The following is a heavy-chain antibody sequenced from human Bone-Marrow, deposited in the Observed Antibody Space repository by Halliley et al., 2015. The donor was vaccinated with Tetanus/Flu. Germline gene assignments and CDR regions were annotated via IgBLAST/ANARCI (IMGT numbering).Heavy chain of an antibody. Sequence: EWIGYIYFTGSTNYNPSLKSRVPLSVDTSKNQFSLKLSSVTAADTAVYYCARGRIRGTYTSFDYWGPGTLVTVSS. V-gene: IGHV4-59*09. CDR3: ARGRIRGTYTSFDY. CDR2: IYFTGST. J-gene: IGHJ4*02. D-gene: IGHD1-26*01.